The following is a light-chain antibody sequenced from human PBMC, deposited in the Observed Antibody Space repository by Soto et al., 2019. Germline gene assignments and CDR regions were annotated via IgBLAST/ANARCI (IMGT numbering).Light chain of an antibody. J-gene: IGKJ3*01. CDR2: DAS. Sequence: DIQMTQSPSSLSASVGDRVTITCQASQDISNYLNWYQQKPGKAPKLQIYDASNLETGVPSRFSGSGSGTDFTFTISSLQPEDIATYYCQQYDNLLPGFGPGTKVDIK. V-gene: IGKV1-33*01. CDR1: QDISNY. CDR3: QQYDNLLPG.